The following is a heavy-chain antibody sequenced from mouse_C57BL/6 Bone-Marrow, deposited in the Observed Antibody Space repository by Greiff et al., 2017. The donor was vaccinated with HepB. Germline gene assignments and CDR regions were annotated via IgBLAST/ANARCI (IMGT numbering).Heavy chain of an antibody. CDR1: GFTFSSYA. CDR3: ARDPLRYYFDY. J-gene: IGHJ2*01. D-gene: IGHD1-1*01. V-gene: IGHV5-4*01. Sequence: EVQGVESGGGLVKPGGSLKLSCAASGFTFSSYAMSWVRQTPEKRLEWVATISDGGSYTYYPDNVKGRFTISRDNAKNNLYLQMSHLKSEDTAMYDCARDPLRYYFDYWGQGTTLTVSS. CDR2: ISDGGSYT.